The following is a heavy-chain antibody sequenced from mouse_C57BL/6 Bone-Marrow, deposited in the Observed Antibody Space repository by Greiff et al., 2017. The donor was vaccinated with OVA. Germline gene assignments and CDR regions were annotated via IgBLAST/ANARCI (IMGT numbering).Heavy chain of an antibody. D-gene: IGHD2-4*01. V-gene: IGHV1-55*01. CDR1: GYTFTSYW. Sequence: QVQLKQPGAELVKPGASVKMSCKASGYTFTSYWITWVKQRPGQGLEWIGDIYPGSGSTNYNEKFKSKATLTVDTSSRTAYMQLSSLTSEDSAVYYCARTRGDYVAWFAYWGQGTLVTVSA. CDR3: ARTRGDYVAWFAY. CDR2: IYPGSGST. J-gene: IGHJ3*01.